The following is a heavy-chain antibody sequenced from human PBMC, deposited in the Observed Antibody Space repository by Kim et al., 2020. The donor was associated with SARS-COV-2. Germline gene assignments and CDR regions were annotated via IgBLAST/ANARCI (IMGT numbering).Heavy chain of an antibody. CDR1: GFTFSDYY. D-gene: IGHD1-1*01. J-gene: IGHJ6*02. CDR2: ISSSGSTI. Sequence: GGSLRLSCAASGFTFSDYYMSWIRQAPGKGLEWVSYISSSGSTIYYADSVKGRFTISRDNAKNSLYLQMNSLRAEDTAVYYCASGTNYYYYYGMDVWGQGTTVTVSS. V-gene: IGHV3-11*01. CDR3: ASGTNYYYYYGMDV.